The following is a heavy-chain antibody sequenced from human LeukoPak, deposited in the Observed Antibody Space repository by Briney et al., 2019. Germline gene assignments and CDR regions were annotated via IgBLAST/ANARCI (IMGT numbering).Heavy chain of an antibody. V-gene: IGHV4-38-2*02. CDR3: ARDLRYYDFWSGYNWFDP. Sequence: SETLSLTCTVSGYSISSGYYWGWIRQPPGKGLEWIGSIYHSGSTYYNPSLKSRVTISVDTSKNQFSLKLSSVTAADTAVYYCARDLRYYDFWSGYNWFDPWGQGTLVTVSS. D-gene: IGHD3-3*01. CDR2: IYHSGST. J-gene: IGHJ5*02. CDR1: GYSISSGYY.